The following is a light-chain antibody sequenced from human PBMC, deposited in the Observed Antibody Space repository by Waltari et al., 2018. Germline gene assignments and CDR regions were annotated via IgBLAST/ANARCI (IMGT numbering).Light chain of an antibody. CDR3: QYRSYWPPMYT. V-gene: IGKV3-11*01. J-gene: IGKJ2*01. CDR2: DTS. Sequence: EIVLTQSPATLSLSPGDRVTLSCRASQSVSSGLAWYQQKPGQAPRLVISDTSKRASGTPARFSGSGSGTDFTLTISSLEPEDFVVYYCQYRSYWPPMYTFGQGTKLQI. CDR1: QSVSSG.